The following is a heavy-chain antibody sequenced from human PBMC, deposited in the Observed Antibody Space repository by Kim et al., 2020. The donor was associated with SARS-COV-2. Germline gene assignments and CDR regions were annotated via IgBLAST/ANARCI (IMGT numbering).Heavy chain of an antibody. V-gene: IGHV3-30*09. J-gene: IGHJ4*02. CDR2: ISYDGSDK. D-gene: IGHD6-13*01. CDR3: ERNGFPGITEPGPGVY. CDR1: GFMFNNYA. Sequence: WGSLRLSCAASGFMFNNYAMHWVRQAPGKGLEWVAVISYDGSDKYYADSVKGRFAISRDNSKNTVYLQIDSLRGVDTAVYHCERNGFPGITEPGPGVYWGQGTLVTVSS.